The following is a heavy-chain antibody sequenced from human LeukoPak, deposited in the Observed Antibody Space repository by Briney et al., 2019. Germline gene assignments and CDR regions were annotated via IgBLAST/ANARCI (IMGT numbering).Heavy chain of an antibody. D-gene: IGHD6-19*01. Sequence: ASVKVSCKASGYTFTGYYMHWVRQAPGQGLEWMGWINPNSGGTNYAQKFQGRVTMTRDTSISTAYMELSRLRSDDTAVYYCASPLSYSSGFDAFDIWGQGTMVTVSS. CDR3: ASPLSYSSGFDAFDI. CDR2: INPNSGGT. CDR1: GYTFTGYY. V-gene: IGHV1-2*02. J-gene: IGHJ3*02.